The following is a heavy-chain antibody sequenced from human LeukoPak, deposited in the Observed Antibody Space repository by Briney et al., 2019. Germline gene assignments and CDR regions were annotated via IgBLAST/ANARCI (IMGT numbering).Heavy chain of an antibody. CDR2: ISGDGRNT. D-gene: IGHD6-6*01. CDR3: VKDVGGSSFFDY. CDR1: GFTFSNYG. Sequence: GGSLRLSCAASGFTFSNYGMTWVRQAPGEGLEWVSTISGDGRNTHYADSVKGRFAISRDNSMATLYLHMNNLRVEDTAVYYCVKDVGGSSFFDYWGQGTLATVSS. J-gene: IGHJ4*02. V-gene: IGHV3-23*01.